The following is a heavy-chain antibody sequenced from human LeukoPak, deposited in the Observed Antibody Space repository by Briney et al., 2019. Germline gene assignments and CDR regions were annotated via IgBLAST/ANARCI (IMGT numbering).Heavy chain of an antibody. J-gene: IGHJ4*02. CDR3: GLSGTSSGGIDH. Sequence: PGGSLRLSCTASGFILRDYGMHWVRQAPGKGLEWVAFIRYDGGNEQYADAVKGRFTISRDNSRKMLFLQMNSLRAEDTAVYYCGLSGTSSGGIDHWGQGTLVTVSS. CDR2: IRYDGGNE. CDR1: GFILRDYG. D-gene: IGHD1-26*01. V-gene: IGHV3-30*02.